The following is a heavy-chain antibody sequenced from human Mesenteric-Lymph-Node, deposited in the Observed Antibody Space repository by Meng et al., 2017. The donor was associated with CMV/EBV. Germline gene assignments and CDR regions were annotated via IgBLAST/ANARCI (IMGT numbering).Heavy chain of an antibody. V-gene: IGHV4-34*01. CDR1: GGSFSGYY. J-gene: IGHJ4*02. CDR3: ARGSSYDILTGYFDY. D-gene: IGHD3-9*01. Sequence: QGRFNQGGAGLLKPSETLSVTFAGYGGSFSGYYWNWIRQSPEKGLEWIGEINHSGSTTYNPSFTSRIIISVDTSTNQISLNMSSVTAADTAVYCCARGSSYDILTGYFDYWGQGALVTVSS. CDR2: INHSGST.